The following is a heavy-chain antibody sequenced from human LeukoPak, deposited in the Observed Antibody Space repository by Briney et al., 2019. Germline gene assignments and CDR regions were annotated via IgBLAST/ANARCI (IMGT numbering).Heavy chain of an antibody. CDR3: ARDLSSTSCPLCKTYMDV. V-gene: IGHV4-61*02. CDR1: GGSISSGSYY. D-gene: IGHD2-2*01. CDR2: IYTSGST. Sequence: PSQTLSLTCTVSGGSISSGSYYWSWIRQPAGKGLEWIGRIYTSGSTNYNPSLKSRVTMSVDTSKNQFSLKLSSVTAADTAVYYCARDLSSTSCPLCKTYMDVWGKGTTVTVSS. J-gene: IGHJ6*03.